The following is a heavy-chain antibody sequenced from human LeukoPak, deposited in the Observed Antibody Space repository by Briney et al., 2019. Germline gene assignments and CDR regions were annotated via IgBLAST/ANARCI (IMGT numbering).Heavy chain of an antibody. D-gene: IGHD5-12*01. J-gene: IGHJ6*03. CDR2: IWSDETNK. CDR3: AKDGGHSGNDGARYFYIDV. CDR1: GFTFSIYG. Sequence: PGGSLRLSCAAAGFTFSIYGMHSVRQAPGKGLEWVALIWSDETNKYYAGSVKGRFTISRDISKNTLYLQMNSLRVEDTAVYYCAKDGGHSGNDGARYFYIDVWGKGTTVTVSS. V-gene: IGHV3-33*06.